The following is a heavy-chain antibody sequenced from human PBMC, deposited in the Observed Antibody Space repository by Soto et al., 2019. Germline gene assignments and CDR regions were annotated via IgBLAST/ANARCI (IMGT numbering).Heavy chain of an antibody. J-gene: IGHJ4*02. V-gene: IGHV4-39*01. CDR2: IYYSGST. CDR1: GGSISSSSYY. CDR3: ARLGPDYYDSSGYLPPPVDY. Sequence: QLQLQESGPGLVKPSETLSLTCTVSGGSISSSSYYWGWIRQPPGKGLEWIGSIYYSGSTYYNPSLKGRVTTSVDTSKNQFSLKLSSVTAADTAVYYCARLGPDYYDSSGYLPPPVDYWGQGTLVTVSS. D-gene: IGHD3-22*01.